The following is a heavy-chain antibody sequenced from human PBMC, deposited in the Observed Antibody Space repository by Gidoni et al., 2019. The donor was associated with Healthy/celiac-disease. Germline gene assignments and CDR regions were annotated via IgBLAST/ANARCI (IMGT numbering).Heavy chain of an antibody. Sequence: QVQLQESGPGLVKPSQTLSLTCTVSGGSISSGDYYWSWIRQPPGKGLEWIGYIYYSGSTYYNPSLKSRVTISVDTSKNQFSLKLSSVTAADTAVYYCARDRATVTRHWYFDLWGRGTLVTVSS. CDR2: IYYSGST. D-gene: IGHD4-17*01. J-gene: IGHJ2*01. CDR1: GGSISSGDYY. V-gene: IGHV4-30-4*01. CDR3: ARDRATVTRHWYFDL.